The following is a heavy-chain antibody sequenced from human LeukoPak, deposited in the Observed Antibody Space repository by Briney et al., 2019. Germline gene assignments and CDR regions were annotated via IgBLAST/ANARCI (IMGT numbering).Heavy chain of an antibody. D-gene: IGHD1-26*01. J-gene: IGHJ4*02. CDR3: ARGRGKWGGGDY. CDR2: INPNTGGT. Sequence: ASVKVSCKASGYTCSGYYMHWVRQAPGQELEWMGWINPNTGGTNYAQKFQGRVTMTRDTSINTAYMDLSRLTSDDTAVYYCARGRGKWGGGDYWGQGTLVTVSS. V-gene: IGHV1-2*02. CDR1: GYTCSGYY.